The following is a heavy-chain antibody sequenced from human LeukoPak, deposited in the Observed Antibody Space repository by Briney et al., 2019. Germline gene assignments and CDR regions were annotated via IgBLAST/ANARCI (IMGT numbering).Heavy chain of an antibody. CDR2: IPGSGGAT. J-gene: IGHJ5*02. CDR1: GFTFSSYA. V-gene: IGHV3-23*01. Sequence: GGSLRLSCEASGFTFSSYAIRWVRQAPGTGLEWVSSIPGSGGATYYADSVKGRFTISRDNSKNTLYLQMNSLRAEDTAVYYCARGGLRFLEWSYNWFDPWGQGTLVTVSS. D-gene: IGHD3-3*01. CDR3: ARGGLRFLEWSYNWFDP.